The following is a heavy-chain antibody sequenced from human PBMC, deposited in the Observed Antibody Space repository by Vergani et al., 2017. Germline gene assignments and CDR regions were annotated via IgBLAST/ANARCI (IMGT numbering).Heavy chain of an antibody. CDR1: GYTFTSYG. CDR2: ISAYNGNT. CDR3: ARVGQPDFYCSSTSCYREYYYYMDV. V-gene: IGHV1-18*01. J-gene: IGHJ6*03. Sequence: QVQLVQSGAEVKKPGASVKVSCKASGYTFTSYGISWVRQAPGQGLEWMGWISAYNGNTNYAQKLQGRVTMTTDTSTSTAYMELRSLRSDDTAVHYCARVGQPDFYCSSTSCYREYYYYMDVWGKGTTVTVSS. D-gene: IGHD2-2*02.